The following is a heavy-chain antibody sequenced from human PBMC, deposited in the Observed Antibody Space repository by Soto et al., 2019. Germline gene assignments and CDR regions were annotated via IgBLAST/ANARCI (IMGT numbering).Heavy chain of an antibody. V-gene: IGHV3-23*01. CDR2: LSGSGGST. CDR3: SKDSTAYSSAYDFDS. Sequence: EVQLLESGGGLVQPGGSLRLSYAASGFTFSSYAMSWVRQAPGKGLEWVSTLSGSGGSTYSADSVNGRFTISRDNSKNTLYLQMNSLRAEDTAVYYCSKDSTAYSSAYDFDSWGQGTMVTVSS. D-gene: IGHD6-6*01. J-gene: IGHJ4*02. CDR1: GFTFSSYA.